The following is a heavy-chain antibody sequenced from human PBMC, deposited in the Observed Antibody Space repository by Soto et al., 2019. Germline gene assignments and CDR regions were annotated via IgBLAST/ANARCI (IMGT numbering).Heavy chain of an antibody. CDR3: ARGGRHDSSGYYLPFSGMDV. Sequence: ASVKVSCKATGYTFTSYGISWVRQAPGQGLEWMGWISAYNGNTNYAQKLQGRVTMTTDTSTCTAYMELRSLRSDDTAVYYCARGGRHDSSGYYLPFSGMDVWGQGTTVTVSS. CDR2: ISAYNGNT. CDR1: GYTFTSYG. D-gene: IGHD3-22*01. J-gene: IGHJ6*02. V-gene: IGHV1-18*01.